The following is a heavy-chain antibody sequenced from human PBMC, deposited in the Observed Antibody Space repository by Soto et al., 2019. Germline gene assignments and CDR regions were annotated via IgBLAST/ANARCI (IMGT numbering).Heavy chain of an antibody. J-gene: IGHJ4*02. CDR3: ARDGYSTSWYGILSSYAHGAELDY. D-gene: IGHD6-13*01. V-gene: IGHV1-18*01. Sequence: QIQLVQSGAEVKKPGASVKVSCKASGYTFISYGISWVRQAPGQRLEWMGWISPYTANTNYSQKFQGRVTMTTDTSTSTAYMQRRTLRSDDSAVYSCARDGYSTSWYGILSSYAHGAELDYWGQGTLVTVSS. CDR2: ISPYTANT. CDR1: GYTFISYG.